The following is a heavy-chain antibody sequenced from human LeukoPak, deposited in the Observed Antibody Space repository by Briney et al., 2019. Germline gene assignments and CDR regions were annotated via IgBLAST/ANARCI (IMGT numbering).Heavy chain of an antibody. CDR2: IKHDGSEK. D-gene: IGHD4-17*01. Sequence: GGSLRLSCAASGFTLSIYRMSWVRQAPGKGLEWVANIKHDGSEKYYVDSVKGRFTISRDNSKNTLYLQMNSLRGEDTAVYYCAKGQTTVMAFDIWGQGTMVTVSS. CDR3: AKGQTTVMAFDI. J-gene: IGHJ3*02. V-gene: IGHV3-7*05. CDR1: GFTLSIYR.